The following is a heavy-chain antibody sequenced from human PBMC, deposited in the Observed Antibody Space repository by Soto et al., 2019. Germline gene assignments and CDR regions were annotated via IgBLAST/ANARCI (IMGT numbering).Heavy chain of an antibody. D-gene: IGHD6-19*01. J-gene: IGHJ6*02. CDR3: ARIVKAGYYGMDV. V-gene: IGHV4-31*02. Sequence: IRQHPGKGLEWIGSIYYSGSTYYNPSLKSRVTISVETSKNQFSLKLSSVSAADTAVYFCARIVKAGYYGMDVWGQGTTVTVSS. CDR2: IYYSGST.